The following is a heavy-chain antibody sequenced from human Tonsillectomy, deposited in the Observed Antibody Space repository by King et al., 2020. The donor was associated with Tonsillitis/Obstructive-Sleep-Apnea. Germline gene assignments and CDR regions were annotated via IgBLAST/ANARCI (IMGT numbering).Heavy chain of an antibody. CDR3: AKDLSPPEEGGTYYFDY. J-gene: IGHJ4*02. Sequence: QLVQSGGGLVQPGRSLRLSCAASGFNFDDYAMHWVRQAPGKGLEWVAGINWNSGATGYADSLKGRFIISRDNAKNSLYLQMNSLRAEDTALYYCAKDLSPPEEGGTYYFDYWGRGTLVTASS. CDR1: GFNFDDYA. V-gene: IGHV3-9*01. CDR2: INWNSGAT. D-gene: IGHD1-26*01.